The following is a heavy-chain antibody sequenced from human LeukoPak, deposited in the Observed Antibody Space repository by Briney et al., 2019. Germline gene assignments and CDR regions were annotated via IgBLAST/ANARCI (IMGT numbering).Heavy chain of an antibody. CDR1: GGSINNCY. CDR3: ARHRGSGYPYFDY. D-gene: IGHD3-22*01. V-gene: IGHV4-59*01. Sequence: SETLSLTCTVSGGSINNCYWSWIRQPPGKGLEWIGYIYYSGSTNYNPSLKSRVTISVDTSKNQFSLKMSSLTAADTAVYYCARHRGSGYPYFDYWGQGTLVTVSS. J-gene: IGHJ4*02. CDR2: IYYSGST.